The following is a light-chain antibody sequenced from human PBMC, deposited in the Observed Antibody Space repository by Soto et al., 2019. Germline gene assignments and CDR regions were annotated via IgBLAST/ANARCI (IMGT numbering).Light chain of an antibody. CDR1: SSDVGGYNY. V-gene: IGLV2-14*01. CDR3: SSYTTSITYV. Sequence: QSALTQPASVSGYPGQSITISCTGTSSDVGGYNYVSWYQQHPGKAPKLMIYEVSNRPSGVSNRFSGSKSGNTASLTISGLQAEDEADYYCSSYTTSITYVFGTGTKVTLL. CDR2: EVS. J-gene: IGLJ1*01.